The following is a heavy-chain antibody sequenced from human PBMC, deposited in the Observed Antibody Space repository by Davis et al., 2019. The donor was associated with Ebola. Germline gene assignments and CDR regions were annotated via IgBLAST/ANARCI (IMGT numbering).Heavy chain of an antibody. D-gene: IGHD2-21*02. CDR1: GYTFNNYG. CDR2: ISAYNGHT. V-gene: IGHV1-18*01. J-gene: IGHJ4*02. Sequence: ASVKVSCKASGYTFNNYGISWVRQAPGQGLEWMGWISAYNGHTNYAQNLQGRLTMTTATSTATAYMELRGLTSDDTAVYYCARGVVVVTAIDYWGQGTLVTVSS. CDR3: ARGVVVVTAIDY.